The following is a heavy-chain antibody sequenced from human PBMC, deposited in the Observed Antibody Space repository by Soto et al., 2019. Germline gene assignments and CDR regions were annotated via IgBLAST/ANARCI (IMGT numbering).Heavy chain of an antibody. J-gene: IGHJ6*02. CDR3: ARQLMIPRPAYGMVF. CDR1: GYSFTSYW. Sequence: LGESLKISCKGSGYSFTSYWISWVRQMPGKGLEWMGRIDPSDSYTNYSPSFQGHVTISADKSISTAYLQWSSLKASDTAMYYCARQLMIPRPAYGMVFRGPGTTVTVSS. V-gene: IGHV5-10-1*01. D-gene: IGHD3-16*01. CDR2: IDPSDSYT.